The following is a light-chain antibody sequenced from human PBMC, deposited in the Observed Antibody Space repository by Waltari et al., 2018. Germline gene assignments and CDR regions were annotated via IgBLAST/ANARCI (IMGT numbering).Light chain of an antibody. V-gene: IGKV1-39*01. CDR3: QQSYSTPWWT. Sequence: DIQMTQSPSSLSASVGDRVTITCRASQSISSYLNWYQQKPGKAPKLLIYAAASLQSEVPSRFSGSGSGTDVTLSISSLQPEDFATYYCQQSYSTPWWTFGQGTKVEIK. J-gene: IGKJ1*01. CDR2: AAA. CDR1: QSISSY.